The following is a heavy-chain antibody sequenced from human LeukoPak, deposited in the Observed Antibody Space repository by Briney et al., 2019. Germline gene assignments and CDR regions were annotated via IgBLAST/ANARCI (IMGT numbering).Heavy chain of an antibody. Sequence: PGGSLRLSCAASGFTFSSYSMNWVRQAPGKGLEWVSSISSSSSYIYYADSVKGRFTISRDDAKNSLYLQMNSLRAEDTAVYYCARDTPYYYGMDVWGKGTTVTVFS. CDR3: ARDTPYYYGMDV. CDR2: ISSSSSYI. CDR1: GFTFSSYS. V-gene: IGHV3-21*01. J-gene: IGHJ6*04.